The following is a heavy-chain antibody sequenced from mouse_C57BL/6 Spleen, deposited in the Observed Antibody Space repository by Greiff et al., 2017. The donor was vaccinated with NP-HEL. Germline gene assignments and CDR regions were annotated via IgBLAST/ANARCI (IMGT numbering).Heavy chain of an antibody. J-gene: IGHJ2*01. CDR3: SRDGSSYFDY. CDR2: IHPNSGST. Sequence: QVQLQQPGAELVKPGASVKLSCKASGYTFTSYWMHWVKQRPGQGLEWIGMIHPNSGSTNYNEKFKSKATLTVDKSSSTAYMQLSSLTSEDSAVYYCSRDGSSYFDYWGQGTTLTVSS. V-gene: IGHV1-64*01. D-gene: IGHD1-1*01. CDR1: GYTFTSYW.